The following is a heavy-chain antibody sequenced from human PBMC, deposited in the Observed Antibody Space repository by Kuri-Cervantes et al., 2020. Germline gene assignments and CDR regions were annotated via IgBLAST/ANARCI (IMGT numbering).Heavy chain of an antibody. V-gene: IGHV1-69*13. CDR2: SIPIFGTA. Sequence: SVKVSCKASGGTFSSYAISWVRQAPGQGLEWMGGSIPIFGTANYAQKFQGRVTITADESTSTAYMELSSLRSEDTAAYYCARVVQSGYYHYYYYYGMDVWGQGTTVTVSS. CDR3: ARVVQSGYYHYYYYYGMDV. D-gene: IGHD3-22*01. J-gene: IGHJ6*02. CDR1: GGTFSSYA.